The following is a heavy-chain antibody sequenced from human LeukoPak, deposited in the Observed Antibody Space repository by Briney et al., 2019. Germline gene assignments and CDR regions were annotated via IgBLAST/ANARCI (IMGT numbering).Heavy chain of an antibody. V-gene: IGHV4-38-2*02. J-gene: IGHJ4*02. Sequence: SETLSHTCTVSGYSISSGYYWGWIRQPPGKGLEWIGSIYHSGSTYYNPSLKSRVTISVDTSKNQFSLKLSSVTAADTAVYYCARRGGSSPRLNLYYFDYWGQGTLVTVSS. D-gene: IGHD6-6*01. CDR3: ARRGGSSPRLNLYYFDY. CDR1: GYSISSGYY. CDR2: IYHSGST.